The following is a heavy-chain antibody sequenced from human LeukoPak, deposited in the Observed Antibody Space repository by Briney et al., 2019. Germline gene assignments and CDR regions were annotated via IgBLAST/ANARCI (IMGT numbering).Heavy chain of an antibody. V-gene: IGHV3-23*01. CDR3: AKGIQLSN. CDR1: GFTFSVAA. CDR2: ISASGEST. J-gene: IGHJ3*01. Sequence: GGSLRLSCAASGFTFSVAAMTWVRQAPGKGLEWVSLISASGESTYYADSVKGRFTISRDNSKNTLSLQMNSLRVEDTAMYFCAKGIQLSNWGLGTMVTVSS. D-gene: IGHD5-24*01.